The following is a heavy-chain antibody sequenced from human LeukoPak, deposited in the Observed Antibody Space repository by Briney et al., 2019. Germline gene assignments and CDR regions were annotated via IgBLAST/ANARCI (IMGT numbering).Heavy chain of an antibody. V-gene: IGHV3-74*01. J-gene: IGHJ4*02. D-gene: IGHD1-1*01. Sequence: GGSLRLSCAASGFTLSGYWMHWVRQAPGRGLVWVSRINNDGTGTIYADSVKGRFTISRDNAKNTLYLQMNSLRAEDTAVYYCARDQSGTTLDYWGQGTLATVSS. CDR1: GFTLSGYW. CDR2: INNDGTGT. CDR3: ARDQSGTTLDY.